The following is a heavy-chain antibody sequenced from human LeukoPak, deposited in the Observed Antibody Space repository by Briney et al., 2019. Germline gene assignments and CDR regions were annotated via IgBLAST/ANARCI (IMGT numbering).Heavy chain of an antibody. CDR2: IYTSGST. Sequence: SETLSLTCTVSGGSISSYYWSWIRQPAGKGLEWIGRIYTSGSTNYNPSLKSRVTMSVDTSKNQFSLKLSSVTAADTAVYYCARQVLAVVAYYFDYWGQGTLVTVSS. V-gene: IGHV4-4*07. CDR3: ARQVLAVVAYYFDY. D-gene: IGHD6-19*01. CDR1: GGSISSYY. J-gene: IGHJ4*02.